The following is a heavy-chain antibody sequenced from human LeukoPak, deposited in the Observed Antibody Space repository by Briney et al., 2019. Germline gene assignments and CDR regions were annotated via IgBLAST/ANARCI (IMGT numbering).Heavy chain of an antibody. Sequence: GGSLRLSCAASGFTFSSYWMSWVRQAPGKGLEWVSAISGSGGSTYYADSVKGRFTISRDNSKNTLYLQMNSLRAEDTAVYYCATHFTNYYYYMDVWGKGPTAPVSS. J-gene: IGHJ6*03. CDR2: ISGSGGST. CDR3: ATHFTNYYYYMDV. V-gene: IGHV3-23*01. CDR1: GFTFSSYW.